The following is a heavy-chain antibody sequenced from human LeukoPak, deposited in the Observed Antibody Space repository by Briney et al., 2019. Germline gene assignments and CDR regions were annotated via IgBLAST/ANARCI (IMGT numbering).Heavy chain of an antibody. V-gene: IGHV1-69*05. D-gene: IGHD4-17*01. Sequence: SVKVSCKASGGTFSSYAISWVRQAPGQGLEWMERIIPIFGTANYAQKFQGRVTITTDESTSTAYMELSSLRSEDTAVYYCASYYGDYYLLDYWGQGTLVTVSS. CDR1: GGTFSSYA. J-gene: IGHJ4*02. CDR3: ASYYGDYYLLDY. CDR2: IIPIFGTA.